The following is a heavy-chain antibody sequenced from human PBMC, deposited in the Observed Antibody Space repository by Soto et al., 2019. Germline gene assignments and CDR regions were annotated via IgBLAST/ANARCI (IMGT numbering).Heavy chain of an antibody. Sequence: GASVKVSCKASGYIFTGYHMHWVLQAPGQGLEWMGWINPNTGGTNFAQKFQGRVTMTRDTSISTAYMELSRLRSDDTAVYYCAREGGYCSGGTCAFDYWGQGTLVTVSS. D-gene: IGHD2-15*01. CDR2: INPNTGGT. CDR1: GYIFTGYH. CDR3: AREGGYCSGGTCAFDY. J-gene: IGHJ4*02. V-gene: IGHV1-2*02.